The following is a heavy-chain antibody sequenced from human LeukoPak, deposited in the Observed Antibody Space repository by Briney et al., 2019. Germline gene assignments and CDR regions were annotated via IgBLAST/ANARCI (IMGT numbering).Heavy chain of an antibody. CDR1: GYTFTSYG. CDR2: ISAYNGNT. J-gene: IGHJ4*02. CDR3: AREDSLGYCTNGVCSDY. Sequence: PWASVQVSCKASGYTFTSYGISWVRQAPGQGLEWMGWISAYNGNTNYAQKLQGRVTMTTDTSTSTAYMELRSLRSDDTAVYYCAREDSLGYCTNGVCSDYWGQGTLVTVSS. V-gene: IGHV1-18*01. D-gene: IGHD2-8*01.